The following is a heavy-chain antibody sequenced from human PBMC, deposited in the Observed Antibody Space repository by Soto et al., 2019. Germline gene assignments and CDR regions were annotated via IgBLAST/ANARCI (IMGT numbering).Heavy chain of an antibody. CDR2: IIPIFGTA. CDR3: ARERPLGNHDAFDI. V-gene: IGHV1-69*12. Sequence: QVQLVQSGAEVKKPGSSVKVSCKASGGTFSSYDISWVRQAPGQGIEWMGGIIPIFGTANYAQKVQGRVTITANESTSTAYMELSSLRSEDTAVYYCARERPLGNHDAFDIWGQGTMVTVSS. J-gene: IGHJ3*02. CDR1: GGTFSSYD. D-gene: IGHD1-1*01.